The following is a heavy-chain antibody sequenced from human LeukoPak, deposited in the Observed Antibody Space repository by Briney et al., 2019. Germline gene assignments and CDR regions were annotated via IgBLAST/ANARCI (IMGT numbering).Heavy chain of an antibody. V-gene: IGHV3-13*01. CDR2: IGTAGDT. J-gene: IGHJ2*01. CDR3: ARVRKYSGYYSWYFDL. D-gene: IGHD5-12*01. CDR1: GFTFSSYD. Sequence: PGGSLRLSCAASGFTFSSYDMHWVRQATGKGLEWVSAIGTAGDTYYPGSVKGRSTISRENAKNSLYLQMNSLRAGDTAVYYCARVRKYSGYYSWYFDLWGRGTLVTVSS.